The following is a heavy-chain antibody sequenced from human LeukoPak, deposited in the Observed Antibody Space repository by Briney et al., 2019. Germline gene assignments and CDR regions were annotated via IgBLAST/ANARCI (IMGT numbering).Heavy chain of an antibody. D-gene: IGHD5-24*01. CDR3: TRGPDNLLHGRAFDF. CDR1: GDSISGTTVA. J-gene: IGHJ3*01. Sequence: QTLSLTCAISGDSISGTTVAWNWVRLSPSRGLEWLGRTLYRSKWLFDYAPSVKGRLIINPDTSKNQFSLQLESVTPEDTALYYCTRGPDNLLHGRAFDFWGQGTMVTVSS. CDR2: TLYRSKWLF. V-gene: IGHV6-1*01.